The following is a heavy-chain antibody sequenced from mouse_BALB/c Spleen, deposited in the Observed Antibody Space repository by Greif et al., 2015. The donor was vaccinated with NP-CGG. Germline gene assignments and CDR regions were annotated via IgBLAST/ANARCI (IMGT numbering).Heavy chain of an antibody. Sequence: QVQLQQSGAELVKPGASVKLSCKASGYTFTSYWMHWVKQRPGQGLEWIGEINPSNGRTNYNEKFKSKATLTVDKSSSTAYMQLSSLTSGDSAVYYCASRQLGVDYFDYWGQGTTLTVSS. CDR2: INPSNGRT. D-gene: IGHD4-1*02. J-gene: IGHJ2*01. CDR1: GYTFTSYW. V-gene: IGHV1S81*02. CDR3: ASRQLGVDYFDY.